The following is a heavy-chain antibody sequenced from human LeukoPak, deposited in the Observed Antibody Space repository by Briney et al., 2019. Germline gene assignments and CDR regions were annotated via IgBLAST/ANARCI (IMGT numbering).Heavy chain of an antibody. Sequence: PGGSLRLSCAASGFTFSSYSMNWVRQAPGKGLEWVSSISSSSSYIYYADSVKGRFTISRDNAKNSLYLQMNSLRAEDTAVYYCASFGRWLRSDAFDIWGKGPMATVSS. J-gene: IGHJ3*02. CDR3: ASFGRWLRSDAFDI. D-gene: IGHD6-19*01. V-gene: IGHV3-21*01. CDR1: GFTFSSYS. CDR2: ISSSSSYI.